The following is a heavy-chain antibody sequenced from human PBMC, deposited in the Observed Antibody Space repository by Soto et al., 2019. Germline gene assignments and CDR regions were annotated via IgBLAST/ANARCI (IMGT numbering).Heavy chain of an antibody. D-gene: IGHD3-10*01. V-gene: IGHV4-59*08. Sequence: SETLSLTCTVSGDSITNYYWNWIRQPPGKGLEWIGLIYYTGSTNYNPSLKSRVTISVDTSKKQFSLKLSSVTAADTAVYYCARQQDYYGSGSFQFDYWGQGTLVTLSA. CDR2: IYYTGST. CDR3: ARQQDYYGSGSFQFDY. J-gene: IGHJ4*02. CDR1: GDSITNYY.